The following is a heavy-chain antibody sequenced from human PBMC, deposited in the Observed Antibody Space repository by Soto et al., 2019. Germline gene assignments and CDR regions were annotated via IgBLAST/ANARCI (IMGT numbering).Heavy chain of an antibody. CDR1: GFTFSNYW. V-gene: IGHV3-7*05. D-gene: IGHD2-8*01. Sequence: EVQLVESGGGLVQPGGSLRLSCAASGFTFSNYWMSWVRQAPGKGLEWVANIKQDGSEKYYVDSVKGRFTISRDNAKNSVYLQMNSLRAEDTAVYYCARGRLYALFDCWGQGTLVTVSS. CDR3: ARGRLYALFDC. J-gene: IGHJ4*02. CDR2: IKQDGSEK.